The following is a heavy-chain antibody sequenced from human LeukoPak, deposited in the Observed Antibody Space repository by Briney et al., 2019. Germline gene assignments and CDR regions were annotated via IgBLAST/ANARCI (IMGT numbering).Heavy chain of an antibody. CDR2: IYYSGST. CDR1: GGSISSYY. CDR3: ARGLLSGYHPFIDY. V-gene: IGHV4-59*01. D-gene: IGHD3-9*01. J-gene: IGHJ4*02. Sequence: SETLSLTCSASGGSISSYYSSWIRQPPGKGLEWIGYIYYSGSTNYNPSLKSRVTISIDTSKNQFSLKLSSVTAADTAVYYCARGLLSGYHPFIDYWGQGTLVTVSS.